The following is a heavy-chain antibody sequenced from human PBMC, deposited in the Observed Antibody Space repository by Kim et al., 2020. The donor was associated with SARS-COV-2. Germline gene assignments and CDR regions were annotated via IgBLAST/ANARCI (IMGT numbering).Heavy chain of an antibody. V-gene: IGHV4-39*01. J-gene: IGHJ4*02. D-gene: IGHD6-13*01. CDR2: IYYSGST. Sequence: SETLSLTCTVSGGSISSSSYYWGWIRQPPGKGLEWIGSIYYSGSTYYNPSLKSRVTISVDTSKNQFSLKLSSVTAADTAVYYCARFVKGYSSSWYQFWDYWGQGTLVTVSS. CDR3: ARFVKGYSSSWYQFWDY. CDR1: GGSISSSSYY.